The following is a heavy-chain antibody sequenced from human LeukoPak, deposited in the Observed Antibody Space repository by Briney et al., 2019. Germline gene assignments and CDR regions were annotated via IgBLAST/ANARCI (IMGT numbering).Heavy chain of an antibody. J-gene: IGHJ2*01. CDR2: ISYDGSNK. Sequence: GGSLRLSCAASGFTFSSYAMHWVRQAPGKGLEWVAVISYDGSNKYYADSVKGRFTISRDNSKNTLYLQMNSLRAEDTAVYYCARGKGCSSTSCPGGYFDLWGRGTPVTVSS. V-gene: IGHV3-30*04. D-gene: IGHD2-2*01. CDR3: ARGKGCSSTSCPGGYFDL. CDR1: GFTFSSYA.